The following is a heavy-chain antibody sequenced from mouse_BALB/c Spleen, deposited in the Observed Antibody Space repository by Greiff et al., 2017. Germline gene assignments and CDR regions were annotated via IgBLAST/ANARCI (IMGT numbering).Heavy chain of an antibody. CDR2: IIYDSSN. CDR1: GYSITSGYS. J-gene: IGHJ4*01. D-gene: IGHD2-1*01. V-gene: IGHV3-6*02. Sequence: EVQLVESGPGLVKPSQSLSLTCSVTGYSITSGYSWNWIRPFPGNKLEWMCYIIYDSSNNYNPSLQNRISITRDTSKNQFFLKLNSVTTEDTATYYCASPYGNPYYAMDYWGQGTSVTVSA. CDR3: ASPYGNPYYAMDY.